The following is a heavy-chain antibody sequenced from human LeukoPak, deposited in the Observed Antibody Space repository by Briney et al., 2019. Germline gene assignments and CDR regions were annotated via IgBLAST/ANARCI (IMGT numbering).Heavy chain of an antibody. CDR3: ARDLFDSSADY. CDR2: ITSSSTTL. Sequence: PGGSLRLSCAASGFLFSGYDMSGVRQAPGKGLEWVSYITSSSTTLYYADSVKGRFTISRDNAKNSLYLQMSSLRDEDTAVYYCARDLFDSSADYWGQGTLVTVSS. J-gene: IGHJ4*02. CDR1: GFLFSGYD. V-gene: IGHV3-48*02. D-gene: IGHD3-22*01.